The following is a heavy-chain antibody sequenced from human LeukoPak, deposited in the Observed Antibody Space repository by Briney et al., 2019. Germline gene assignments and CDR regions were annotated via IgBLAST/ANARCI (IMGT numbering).Heavy chain of an antibody. Sequence: ASVKVSCKASGYTFTSYGISWVRQAPGQGLEWMGWISAYNGNTNYAQKLQGRVTMTTDTSTSTAYMELGSLRSDDTAVYYCAREGGYYDSSGYSVPGYWGQGTLVTVSS. CDR1: GYTFTSYG. CDR2: ISAYNGNT. J-gene: IGHJ4*02. CDR3: AREGGYYDSSGYSVPGY. D-gene: IGHD3-22*01. V-gene: IGHV1-18*01.